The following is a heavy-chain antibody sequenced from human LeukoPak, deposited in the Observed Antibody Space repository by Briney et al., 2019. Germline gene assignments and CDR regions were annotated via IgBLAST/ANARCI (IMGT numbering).Heavy chain of an antibody. J-gene: IGHJ4*02. CDR3: ARDPGYYGSGSYVD. D-gene: IGHD3-10*01. CDR2: IKQDGSEK. V-gene: IGHV3-7*01. Sequence: GGSLRLSCEASGFTFSSYWMTWVRQAPGKGLEWAANIKQDGSEKYYVDSVKGRFSISRDNAKNSLSLQMNSLRAEDTAFYYCARDPGYYGSGSYVDWGQGTLVTVSS. CDR1: GFTFSSYW.